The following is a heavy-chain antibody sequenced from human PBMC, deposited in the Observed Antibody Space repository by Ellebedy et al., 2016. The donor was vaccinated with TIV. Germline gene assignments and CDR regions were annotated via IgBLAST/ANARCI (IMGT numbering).Heavy chain of an antibody. J-gene: IGHJ3*02. D-gene: IGHD1-26*01. CDR3: ARDREGWETDAFDI. Sequence: GESLKISCTASGFPFSNYARTWVRQAPGVGLEWGSILTRSGDNTYYAESVKGWFTISRDNAKNTLYLHMNSLRAEDTAVYFCARDREGWETDAFDIWGQGTMVTVSS. CDR2: LTRSGDNT. CDR1: GFPFSNYA. V-gene: IGHV3-23*01.